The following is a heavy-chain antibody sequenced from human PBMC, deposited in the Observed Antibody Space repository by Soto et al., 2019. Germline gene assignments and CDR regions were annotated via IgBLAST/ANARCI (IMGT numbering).Heavy chain of an antibody. D-gene: IGHD1-26*01. Sequence: SGPTLVNPTETLTLTCTVSGFSLSKARMGVSWIRQPPGKALEWLAHIFWNDERSYNTSLKSRLTISRDTSKSQVVLTMTNVDPVDTGTYFCARALREGLPIYYFDSWGQGALVTVSS. J-gene: IGHJ4*02. V-gene: IGHV2-26*01. CDR2: IFWNDER. CDR3: ARALREGLPIYYFDS. CDR1: GFSLSKARMG.